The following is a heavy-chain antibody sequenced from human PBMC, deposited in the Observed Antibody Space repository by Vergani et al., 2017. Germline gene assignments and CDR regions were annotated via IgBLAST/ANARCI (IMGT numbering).Heavy chain of an antibody. J-gene: IGHJ5*02. CDR1: GGTFSSYT. CDR3: ARDNVAAADNNWFDP. Sequence: QVQLVQSGAEVKKPGSSVKVSCKASGGTFSSYTISWVRQAPGQGLEWMGRIIPILGIANYAQKFQGRVTITADKSTSTAYMELRSLRSDDTAVYYCARDNVAAADNNWFDPWGQGTLVTVSS. D-gene: IGHD6-13*01. V-gene: IGHV1-69*08. CDR2: IIPILGIA.